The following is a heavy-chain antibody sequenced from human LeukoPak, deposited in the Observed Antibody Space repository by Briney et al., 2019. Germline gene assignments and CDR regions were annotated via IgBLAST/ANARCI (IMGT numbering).Heavy chain of an antibody. V-gene: IGHV4-4*07. Sequence: PSEPLSLNCAVSGVPISSYYWSWIRQPAGKGLEWIGRIYSSGSTNYNPSLKSRVTMSVDTSKNQFSLKLRSVTAADTAVYYCARVGVAVSFDDWGQGTLVTVSS. D-gene: IGHD6-19*01. CDR3: ARVGVAVSFDD. J-gene: IGHJ4*02. CDR2: IYSSGST. CDR1: GVPISSYY.